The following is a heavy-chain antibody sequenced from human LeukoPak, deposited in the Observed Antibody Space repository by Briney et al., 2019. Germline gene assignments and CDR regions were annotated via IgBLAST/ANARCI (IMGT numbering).Heavy chain of an antibody. CDR3: ARGLGWDSGTYLGA. CDR1: GYTFTGYY. D-gene: IGHD1-26*01. J-gene: IGHJ5*02. Sequence: GASVKVSCKASGYTFTGYYMHWVRQAPGQGLEWMGWINPNSGDTNYAQKFQGRVSMTRDTSISTACMDLSGLRSDDTALYYCARGLGWDSGTYLGAWGQGTLVTVSS. V-gene: IGHV1-2*02. CDR2: INPNSGDT.